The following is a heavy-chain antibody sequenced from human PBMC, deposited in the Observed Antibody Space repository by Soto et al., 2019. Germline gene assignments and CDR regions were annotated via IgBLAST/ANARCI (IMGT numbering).Heavy chain of an antibody. CDR3: ARDWVGVPAAHRRLDP. Sequence: PSETLSLTCTVSGGSVSSGSYYWSWIRQPPGKGLEWIGYIYYSGSTNYNPSLKSRVTISVDTSKNQFSLKLSSVTAADTAVYYCARDWVGVPAAHRRLDPWGQGTLVTVSS. V-gene: IGHV4-61*01. J-gene: IGHJ5*02. D-gene: IGHD2-2*01. CDR2: IYYSGST. CDR1: GGSVSSGSYY.